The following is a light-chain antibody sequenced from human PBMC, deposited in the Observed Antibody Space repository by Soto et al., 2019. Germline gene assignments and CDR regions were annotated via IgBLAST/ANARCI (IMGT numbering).Light chain of an antibody. V-gene: IGLV2-14*02. CDR2: EGC. Sequence: QSVLTQPASVSGSPGQSITISCTGTSSDVGSYNLVSWYQQHPGKDPKVMIYEGCKRPSGVSNRFTGSKSGNTASLTISGLQAEDEAAYCCCSYTSSSYVFGTGTKVTVL. CDR3: CSYTSSSYV. J-gene: IGLJ1*01. CDR1: SSDVGSYNL.